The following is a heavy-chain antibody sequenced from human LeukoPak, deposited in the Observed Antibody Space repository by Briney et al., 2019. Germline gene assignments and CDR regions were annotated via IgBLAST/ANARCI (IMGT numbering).Heavy chain of an antibody. Sequence: GGSLRLSCAASGFTFSSYAMTWVRQAPGKGLEWVSGISTTGGSTYYTDSVKGRFAISRDNSKNTVYLQMNSRRVDDTAVYYCARGPSCSSSSCFVIGALDIWGQGTMVSVSS. V-gene: IGHV3-23*01. CDR1: GFTFSSYA. J-gene: IGHJ3*02. D-gene: IGHD2-2*01. CDR2: ISTTGGST. CDR3: ARGPSCSSSSCFVIGALDI.